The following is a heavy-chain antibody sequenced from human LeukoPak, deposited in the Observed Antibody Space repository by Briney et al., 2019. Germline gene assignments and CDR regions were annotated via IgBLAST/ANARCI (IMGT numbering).Heavy chain of an antibody. Sequence: ASVKVSCKASGGTFSSYAISWVRQAPGQGLEWMGGIIPIFGTANYAQKFQGRVTITTDESTSTAYMELSSLRPEDTAVYYCAKTVSWPYYFDYWGQGSLVTVSS. J-gene: IGHJ4*02. D-gene: IGHD6-13*01. CDR3: AKTVSWPYYFDY. V-gene: IGHV1-69*05. CDR1: GGTFSSYA. CDR2: IIPIFGTA.